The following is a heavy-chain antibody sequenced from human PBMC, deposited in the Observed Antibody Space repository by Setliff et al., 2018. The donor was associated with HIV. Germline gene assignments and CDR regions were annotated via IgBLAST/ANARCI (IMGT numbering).Heavy chain of an antibody. CDR1: GGSVSRGSYS. CDR2: ISYTGIT. J-gene: IGHJ4*02. D-gene: IGHD6-19*01. Sequence: KPSENLSLTCTVSGGSVSRGSYSWGWIRQPPGKGLEWIGSISYTGITNYNPSLKSRVTISVDTSQNQFSLKLTSVTAADTAVYYCARLRQWLAFFDSWGQGTLVTVAS. V-gene: IGHV4-39*01. CDR3: ARLRQWLAFFDS.